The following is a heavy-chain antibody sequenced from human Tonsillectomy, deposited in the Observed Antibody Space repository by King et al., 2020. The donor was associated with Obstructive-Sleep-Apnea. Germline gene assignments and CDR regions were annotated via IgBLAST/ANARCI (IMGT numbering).Heavy chain of an antibody. D-gene: IGHD4-11*01. CDR1: GASVGSGNYY. CDR2: LSYNGQT. Sequence: VQLQESGPGLVKPSQTLSLRCTVSGASVGSGNYYWGWIRQHPGKGLEWIGCLSYNGQTSYNPSLQTRVSISVDTAKNEFSLKVTSVTAADTAIYYCARTTDYSNYEAYWGQGTLVTVSS. V-gene: IGHV4-31*03. CDR3: ARTTDYSNYEAY. J-gene: IGHJ4*02.